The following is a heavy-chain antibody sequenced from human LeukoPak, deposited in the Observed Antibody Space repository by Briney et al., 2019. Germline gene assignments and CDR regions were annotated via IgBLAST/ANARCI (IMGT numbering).Heavy chain of an antibody. CDR3: ARKRGGIYDSRALDL. CDR1: GFTVSSNY. Sequence: PGGSLRLSCAASGFTVSSNYMSWVRQAPGRGLEWVSVIYSGGSTYYADPVKGRFTISRDNSKNTLFLQMNSLRAGDTAVYYCARKRGGIYDSRALDLWGQGTTVIVSS. V-gene: IGHV3-66*01. J-gene: IGHJ6*02. D-gene: IGHD3-22*01. CDR2: IYSGGST.